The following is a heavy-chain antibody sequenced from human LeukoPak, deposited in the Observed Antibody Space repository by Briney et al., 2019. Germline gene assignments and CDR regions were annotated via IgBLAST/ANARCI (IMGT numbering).Heavy chain of an antibody. V-gene: IGHV4-34*01. J-gene: IGHJ6*03. CDR3: ARGYSGYDRRGKNYYYYYMDV. D-gene: IGHD5-12*01. CDR1: GGSFSGYY. Sequence: SETLSLTCAVYGGSFSGYYWSWIRQSPGKGLEWIGEFNHSGSTNYNPSLKSRVTISVDTSKNQFSLKLSSVTAADTAVYYCARGYSGYDRRGKNYYYYYMDVWGKGTTVTVSS. CDR2: FNHSGST.